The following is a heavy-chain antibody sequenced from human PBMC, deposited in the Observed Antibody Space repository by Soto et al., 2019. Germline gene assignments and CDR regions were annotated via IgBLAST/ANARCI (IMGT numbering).Heavy chain of an antibody. CDR2: IYYTGTT. CDR1: GDSMSRYF. Sequence: SETLSLTCTVSGDSMSRYFWSWIRQPPGKGLEWIGYIYYTGTTNYNPSLKSRVTILLDTSKNQFSLKVVSLTAADTAFYYCARGRGGTYDAWDIWGQGALVTVS. V-gene: IGHV4-59*01. J-gene: IGHJ3*02. CDR3: ARGRGGTYDAWDI. D-gene: IGHD1-26*01.